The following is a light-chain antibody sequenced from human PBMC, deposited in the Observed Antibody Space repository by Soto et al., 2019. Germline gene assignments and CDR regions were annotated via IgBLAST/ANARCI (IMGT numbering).Light chain of an antibody. CDR1: QDIRKY. J-gene: IGKJ5*01. V-gene: IGKV1-33*01. CDR2: DAS. CDR3: QQYDNLPLI. Sequence: IQMTQSPSSLSASVGDRVTITCQATQDIRKYLNWYQQKPGKAPKLLIYDASSLETGVPSRFSGSGSGTDFTFTISSLQPEDFATYYCQQYDNLPLIVGLGTRREIK.